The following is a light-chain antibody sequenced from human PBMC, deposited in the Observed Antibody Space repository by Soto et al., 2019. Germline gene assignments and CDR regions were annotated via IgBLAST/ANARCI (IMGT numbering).Light chain of an antibody. CDR3: QQYGSSPIT. J-gene: IGKJ5*01. CDR1: QSVSSSY. V-gene: IGKV3-20*01. CDR2: GAS. Sequence: EIGLTQSPGTLSLSPGERATLSCRASQSVSSSYLAWYQQKPGQAPRLLIYGASSRVTGIPDRFSGSGSGTYFTTTISRLEPEDFAVYYCQQYGSSPITFGQGTRLEIK.